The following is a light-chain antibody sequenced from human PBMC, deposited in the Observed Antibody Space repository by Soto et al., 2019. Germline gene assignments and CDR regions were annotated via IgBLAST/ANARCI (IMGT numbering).Light chain of an antibody. CDR2: DSN. CDR1: SFNIGNNY. CDR3: ATWDSSLTGEV. J-gene: IGLJ2*01. V-gene: IGLV1-51*01. Sequence: QSVLTQPPSVSAAPGQKVTISCSGSSFNIGNNYVSWFQQLPGTAPKLLIYDSNKRPSGIPDRFSGSKSGTSATLDITGPQTGDEADYYCATWDSSLTGEVFGGGTKLTVL.